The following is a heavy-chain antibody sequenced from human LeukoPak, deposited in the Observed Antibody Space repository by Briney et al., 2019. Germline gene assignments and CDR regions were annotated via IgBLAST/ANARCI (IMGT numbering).Heavy chain of an antibody. D-gene: IGHD2-2*02. J-gene: IGHJ2*01. Sequence: SETLSLTCTVSGGSISSYYWSWIRQPPGKGLEWIGYIYYSGSTNYNPSLKSRVTISVDTSKNQFSLKLSSVTAADTAVYYCARAHCSSTSCYTRGWYFDLWGRGTLVTVSS. V-gene: IGHV4-59*01. CDR2: IYYSGST. CDR3: ARAHCSSTSCYTRGWYFDL. CDR1: GGSISSYY.